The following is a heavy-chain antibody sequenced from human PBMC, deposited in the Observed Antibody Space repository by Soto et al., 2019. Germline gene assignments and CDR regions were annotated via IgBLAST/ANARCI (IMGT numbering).Heavy chain of an antibody. Sequence: QVQLVESGGGVVQPGRSLRLSCAASGFTFSSYGMHWVRQAPGKGLEWVAVISYDGSNKYYADYVKGRFTISRDNSKNTLYLQMNSLRAEDTAVYYCAKVWGSTYYDFWSGYQTPFDYWGQGTLVTVSS. D-gene: IGHD3-3*01. J-gene: IGHJ4*02. CDR3: AKVWGSTYYDFWSGYQTPFDY. V-gene: IGHV3-30*18. CDR2: ISYDGSNK. CDR1: GFTFSSYG.